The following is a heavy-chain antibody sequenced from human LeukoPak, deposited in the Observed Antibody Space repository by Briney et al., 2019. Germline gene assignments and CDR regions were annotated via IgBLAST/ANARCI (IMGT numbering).Heavy chain of an antibody. V-gene: IGHV1-69*05. CDR2: IIPIFGTA. CDR1: GGTFSSYA. J-gene: IGHJ4*02. CDR3: ARGDYGGNKQIDY. Sequence: SVRVSCKASGGTFSSYAISWVRQAPGQGLEWMGGIIPIFGTANYAQKFQGRVTITTDESTSTAYMELSSLRSEDTAVYYCARGDYGGNKQIDYWGQGTLVTVSS. D-gene: IGHD4-23*01.